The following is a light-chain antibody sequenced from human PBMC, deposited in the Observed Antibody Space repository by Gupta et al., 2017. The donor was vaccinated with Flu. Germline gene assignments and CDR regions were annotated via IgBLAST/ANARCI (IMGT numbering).Light chain of an antibody. CDR2: KSS. CDR1: QSLTIW. V-gene: IGKV1-5*03. CDR3: HQYSRYPWT. J-gene: IGKJ1*01. Sequence: DIQINQSPSALSASVGDRVTITCRTSQSLTIWLAWYQQKPGKATNLLIYKSSTLEGGVPSRFSGSGSGTDLTLNISSLKPDDFATYYCHQYSRYPWTFGQGTKVEIK.